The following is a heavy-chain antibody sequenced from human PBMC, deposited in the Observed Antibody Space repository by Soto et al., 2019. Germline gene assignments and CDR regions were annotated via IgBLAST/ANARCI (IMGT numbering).Heavy chain of an antibody. Sequence: QVQLVQSGAEVKKPGASVKVSCTASGYTFTSLDINWVREASGQGFEWMGWMSPNSGNTGYAQKFQDRVTMTWDTSTNTAYMELSSLRSEDTAIYYCARGVNAGVDYWGQGTLVSVSS. CDR1: GYTFTSLD. CDR3: ARGVNAGVDY. J-gene: IGHJ4*02. CDR2: MSPNSGNT. V-gene: IGHV1-8*01. D-gene: IGHD7-27*01.